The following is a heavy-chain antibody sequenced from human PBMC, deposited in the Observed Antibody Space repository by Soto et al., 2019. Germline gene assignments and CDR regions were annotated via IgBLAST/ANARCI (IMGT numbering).Heavy chain of an antibody. V-gene: IGHV4-34*01. D-gene: IGHD2-8*01. CDR1: GGSFSGYY. J-gene: IGHJ5*02. Sequence: QVQLQQWGAGLLKPSETLSLTCAVYGGSFSGYYWSWIRQPPGKGLEWIGEINHSGSTNYNPSLKSRVTISVYTSKNQLSLKLSSVTAADKAVYYCARGRETNGVSNWVDPWGQGTLVTVSS. CDR3: ARGRETNGVSNWVDP. CDR2: INHSGST.